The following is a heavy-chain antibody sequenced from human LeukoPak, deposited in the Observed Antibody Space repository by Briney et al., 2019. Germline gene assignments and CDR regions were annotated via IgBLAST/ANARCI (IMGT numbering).Heavy chain of an antibody. V-gene: IGHV4-39*01. CDR3: ARHSPRWGCSGGSCYPDEFDY. Sequence: PSETLSLTCTVSGGSISSSGYYWDWIRQPPGKGLEWVGTIYDIGTSYYNPSLKSRVTISVDTSKNQFSLKLSSVTAADTAVYYCARHSPRWGCSGGSCYPDEFDYWGQGTLVTVSS. J-gene: IGHJ4*02. D-gene: IGHD2-15*01. CDR1: GGSISSSGYY. CDR2: IYDIGTS.